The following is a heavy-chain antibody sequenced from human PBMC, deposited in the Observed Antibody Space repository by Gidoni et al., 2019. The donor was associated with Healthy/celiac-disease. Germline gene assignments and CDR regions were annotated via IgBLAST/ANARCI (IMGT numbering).Heavy chain of an antibody. CDR1: GFTFSSYA. Sequence: EVQLLESGGGLVQPGGSLRLSCAASGFTFSSYAMSWVRQAPGKGLEWVSAISGSGGSTYYADSVKGRFTISRDNSKNTLYLQMNSLRAEDTAVYYCAKDPTKGLYSSSWYGDAFDIWGQGTMVTVSS. V-gene: IGHV3-23*01. CDR3: AKDPTKGLYSSSWYGDAFDI. CDR2: ISGSGGST. J-gene: IGHJ3*02. D-gene: IGHD6-13*01.